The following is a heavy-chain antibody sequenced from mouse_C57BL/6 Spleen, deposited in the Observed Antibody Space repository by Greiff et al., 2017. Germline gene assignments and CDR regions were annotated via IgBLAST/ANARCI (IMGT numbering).Heavy chain of an antibody. CDR2: IYPGDGDT. J-gene: IGHJ3*01. CDR3: ANYATFAY. Sequence: VQRVESGAELVKPGASVKISCKASGYAFSSYWMNWVKQRPGKGLEWIGQIYPGDGDTNYNGKFKGKATLTADKSSSTAYMQLSSLTSEDSAVYFCANYATFAYWGQGTLVTVSA. V-gene: IGHV1-80*01. D-gene: IGHD1-1*02. CDR1: GYAFSSYW.